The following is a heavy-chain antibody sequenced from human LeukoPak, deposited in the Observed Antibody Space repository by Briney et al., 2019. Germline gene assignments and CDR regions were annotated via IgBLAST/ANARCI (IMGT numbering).Heavy chain of an antibody. Sequence: GGSLRLSCAASGFTFSYAWVNWVRQAPGKGLEWVGRIKTKTDGGTTDYAAPVKGRFTISRDDSRNTLYLQMNSLKTEDTALYYCTTHHPLAMVEFDYWGQGTLVTVSS. CDR2: IKTKTDGGTT. J-gene: IGHJ4*02. CDR1: GFTFSYAW. CDR3: TTHHPLAMVEFDY. D-gene: IGHD2-15*01. V-gene: IGHV3-15*01.